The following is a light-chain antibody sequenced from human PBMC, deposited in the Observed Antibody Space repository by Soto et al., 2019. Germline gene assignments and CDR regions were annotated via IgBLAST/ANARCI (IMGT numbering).Light chain of an antibody. Sequence: EIVFTQSPCTLSLSPGERATLTCRASQSVSDNYLAWYQQKPGQAPSLLIYGASRGATGIPDRFSGSGSGTDFTLTISRLEPEDFAVYYCQQYSSSPRTFGQGTKVDIK. J-gene: IGKJ1*01. CDR1: QSVSDNY. CDR2: GAS. CDR3: QQYSSSPRT. V-gene: IGKV3-20*01.